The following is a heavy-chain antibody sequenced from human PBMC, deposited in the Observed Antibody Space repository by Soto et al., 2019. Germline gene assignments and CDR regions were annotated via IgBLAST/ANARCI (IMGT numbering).Heavy chain of an antibody. CDR3: ARQTFVVPAAADWFDP. D-gene: IGHD2-2*01. J-gene: IGHJ5*02. Sequence: SETLSLTCTVSGGSISSSSYYWGWIRQPPGKGLEWIGGIHYSGSTYYNPSLKSRVTISVDTSKNQFSLELSSVTAADTAVYYCARQTFVVPAAADWFDPWGQGTLVTVSS. CDR1: GGSISSSSYY. V-gene: IGHV4-39*01. CDR2: IHYSGST.